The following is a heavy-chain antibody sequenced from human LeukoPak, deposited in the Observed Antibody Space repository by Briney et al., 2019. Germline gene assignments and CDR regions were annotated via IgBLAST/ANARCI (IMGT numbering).Heavy chain of an antibody. V-gene: IGHV4-39*01. CDR2: IYYSGTT. CDR1: GGAISSSSYY. D-gene: IGHD4-17*01. CDR3: ARHSPSVTSIDY. Sequence: SETLSLTCTVSGGAISSSSYYWGWLRQPPGKGGEWIVSIYYSGTTHYNPSLRSRVTISVDTSKNQFSLRLSSVTAADTAVYYCARHSPSVTSIDYWGHGTLVTDSS. J-gene: IGHJ4*01.